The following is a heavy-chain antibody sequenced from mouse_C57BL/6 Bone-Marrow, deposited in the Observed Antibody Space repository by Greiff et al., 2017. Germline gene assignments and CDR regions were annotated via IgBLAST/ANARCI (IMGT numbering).Heavy chain of an antibody. J-gene: IGHJ1*03. CDR3: ARDGWWYFDV. CDR1: GFTFSSYA. Sequence: EVKLQESGGGLVKPGGSLKLSCAASGFTFSSYAMSWVRQTPEKRLEWVATISDGGSYTYYPDNVKGRFTISRDNAKNNLYLQRSHLKSEDTAMYYCARDGWWYFDVWGTGTTVTVSS. CDR2: ISDGGSYT. V-gene: IGHV5-4*01. D-gene: IGHD2-3*01.